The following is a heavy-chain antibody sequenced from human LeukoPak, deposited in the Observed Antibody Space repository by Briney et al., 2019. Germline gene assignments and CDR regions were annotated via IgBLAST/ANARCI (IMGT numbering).Heavy chain of an antibody. CDR3: ASEGYGDLRHAFDI. J-gene: IGHJ3*02. D-gene: IGHD4-17*01. V-gene: IGHV4-59*01. CDR2: IYYSGGT. CDR1: GGSISSYY. Sequence: SETLSLTCTVSGGSISSYYWSWIRQPPGKGLEWIGYIYYSGGTNYNPSLKSRVTISVDTSKNQFSLKLSSVTAADTAVYYCASEGYGDLRHAFDIWGQGTMVTVSS.